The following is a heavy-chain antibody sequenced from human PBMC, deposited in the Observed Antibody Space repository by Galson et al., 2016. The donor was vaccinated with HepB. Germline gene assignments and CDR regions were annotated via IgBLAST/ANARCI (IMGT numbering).Heavy chain of an antibody. Sequence: SLRLSCAASGFSFSSYNMNWVRQAPGKGLEWVSFLSSTSSTIYYADSVKGRFTISRDNAKKSLYLQMNSLRDEDTAVYYCSRELMGSKEYYYYGMDVWGQGTTVTGSS. J-gene: IGHJ6*02. V-gene: IGHV3-48*02. CDR3: SRELMGSKEYYYYGMDV. CDR1: GFSFSSYN. CDR2: LSSTSSTI. D-gene: IGHD1-26*01.